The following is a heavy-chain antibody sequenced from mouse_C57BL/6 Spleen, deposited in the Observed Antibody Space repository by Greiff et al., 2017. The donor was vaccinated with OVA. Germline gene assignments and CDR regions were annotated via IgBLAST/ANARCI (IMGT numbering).Heavy chain of an antibody. CDR3: AGHADDYDDYAMDY. Sequence: EVMLVESGGDLVKPGGSLKLSCAASGFTFSSYGMSWVRQTPDKRLEWVATISSGGSYTYYPDSVKGRLTIARDNAKNTLYLQMSSLKSEDTALYYSAGHADDYDDYAMDYWGQGTSVTVSS. CDR2: ISSGGSYT. CDR1: GFTFSSYG. V-gene: IGHV5-6*02. J-gene: IGHJ4*01. D-gene: IGHD2-4*01.